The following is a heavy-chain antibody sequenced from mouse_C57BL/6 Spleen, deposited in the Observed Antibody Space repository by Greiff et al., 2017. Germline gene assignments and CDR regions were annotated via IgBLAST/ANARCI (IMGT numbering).Heavy chain of an antibody. CDR3: ARRGSSSYYYAMDY. Sequence: QVQLQQPGAELVRPGSSVKLSCKASGYTFTSYWMDWVKQRPGQGLEWIGNIYPSDSETHYNQKFKDKATLTVDKSSSTAYMQLSSLTSEDSAVYYCARRGSSSYYYAMDYWGQGTSVTVSS. J-gene: IGHJ4*01. CDR1: GYTFTSYW. D-gene: IGHD1-1*01. V-gene: IGHV1-61*01. CDR2: IYPSDSET.